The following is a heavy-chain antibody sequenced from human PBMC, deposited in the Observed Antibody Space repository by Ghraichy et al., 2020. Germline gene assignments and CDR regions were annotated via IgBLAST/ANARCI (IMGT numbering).Heavy chain of an antibody. CDR1: GGSITIIDFY. CDR3: AREYCRRNRCYQPDY. CDR2: IYYSGST. Sequence: SETLSLTCTVSGGSITIIDFYWTWIRQPPGKGLEWIGNIYYSGSTYYNPSLKSRVTMSVDTSKNQFSLNLSSVTAADTAVYYCAREYCRRNRCYQPDYWGQGTLVTVSS. D-gene: IGHD2-2*01. J-gene: IGHJ4*02. V-gene: IGHV4-30-4*01.